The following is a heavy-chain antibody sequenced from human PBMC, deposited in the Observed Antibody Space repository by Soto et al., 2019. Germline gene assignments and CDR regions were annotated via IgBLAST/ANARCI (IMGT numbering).Heavy chain of an antibody. CDR1: GYSFTVYW. CDR2: IYPGGDSDT. V-gene: IGHV5-51*01. CDR3: ATQLATSQDAFDV. Sequence: HGESLKISCQGSGYSFTVYWIGWVRQMPGKGLEWVGIIYPGGDSDTRYSPSFQGQVTISADKSINTAYLQWSSLKASDTAMYYCATQLATSQDAFDVWGLGTMVTVS. D-gene: IGHD2-2*01. J-gene: IGHJ3*01.